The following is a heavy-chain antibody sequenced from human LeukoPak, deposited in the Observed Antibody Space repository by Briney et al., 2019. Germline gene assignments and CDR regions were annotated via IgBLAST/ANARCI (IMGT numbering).Heavy chain of an antibody. Sequence: TGGSLRLSCAASRFTFNSNAMSWVRQAPGKGLEWVSGISDSGGRTYYADSVKGRFTISRDNSKNTLYLQVNSLRVEDTAVYHCAKATGTVEPLVFDYWGQGTLVTVSS. CDR3: AKATGTVEPLVFDY. V-gene: IGHV3-23*01. CDR1: RFTFNSNA. CDR2: ISDSGGRT. D-gene: IGHD4-23*01. J-gene: IGHJ4*02.